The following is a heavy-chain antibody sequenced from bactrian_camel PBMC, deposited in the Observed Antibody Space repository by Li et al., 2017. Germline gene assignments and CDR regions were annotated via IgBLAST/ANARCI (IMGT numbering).Heavy chain of an antibody. D-gene: IGHD1*01. CDR3: GRGGELAVSEFRGFGN. V-gene: IGHV3S32*01. Sequence: DVQLVESGGGSVQTGGSLRLSCKVSGHSRGSNCVGWYRLPPGRAPAERDGIAAIRRDGGETWYAASVKGRFTISRDNAKNMVYLQMNSMKHQETAGYYCGRGGELAVSEFRGFGNGGQGTKVTVS. CDR1: GHSRGSNC. J-gene: IGHJ4*01. CDR2: IRRDGGET.